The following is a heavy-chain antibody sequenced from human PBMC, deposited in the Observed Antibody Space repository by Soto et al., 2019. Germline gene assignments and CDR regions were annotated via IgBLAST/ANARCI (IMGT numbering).Heavy chain of an antibody. J-gene: IGHJ4*02. Sequence: NPSETLSLTCTVSGGSISSYYWSWVRQPPGKGLEWIGYIYYSGSTNYNPSLKSRVTISVDTSKNQFSLKLSSVTAADTAVYYCARIRGYSYGYPFDYWGQGTLVTVSS. CDR1: GGSISSYY. CDR2: IYYSGST. CDR3: ARIRGYSYGYPFDY. D-gene: IGHD5-18*01. V-gene: IGHV4-59*01.